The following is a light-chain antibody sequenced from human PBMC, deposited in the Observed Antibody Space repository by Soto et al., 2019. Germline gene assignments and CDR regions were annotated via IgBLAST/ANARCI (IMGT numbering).Light chain of an antibody. J-gene: IGKJ4*01. CDR1: QSVSTY. V-gene: IGKV3-11*01. Sequence: EIVLTQSPATLSLSPGERATLSCRASQSVSTYLAWYQQKPGQAPRLLIYDASNMDTGIPTRFSGSGSGTAFTLIISNLEPEDFAVYYCQQRSNWPPLTFGGGTKVEIK. CDR2: DAS. CDR3: QQRSNWPPLT.